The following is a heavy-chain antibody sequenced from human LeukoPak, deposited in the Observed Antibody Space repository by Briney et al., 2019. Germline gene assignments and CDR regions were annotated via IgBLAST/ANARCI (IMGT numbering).Heavy chain of an antibody. CDR3: SLSGYEYYYYYMDV. Sequence: SETLSLTCTVSGGSISSYYWGWIRQPPGKGLEWIGSIYYSGSTYYNPSLKSRVTISVDTSKNQFSLKLSSVTAADTAVYYCSLSGYEYYYYYMDVWGKGTTVTISS. D-gene: IGHD5-12*01. CDR2: IYYSGST. CDR1: GGSISSYY. J-gene: IGHJ6*03. V-gene: IGHV4-39*01.